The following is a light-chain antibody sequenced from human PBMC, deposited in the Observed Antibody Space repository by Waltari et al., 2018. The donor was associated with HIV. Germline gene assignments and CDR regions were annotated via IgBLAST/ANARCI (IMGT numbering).Light chain of an antibody. J-gene: IGLJ2*01. CDR1: SSNIGSFY. CDR3: AASTDSLRGVV. V-gene: IGLV1-47*01. Sequence: QSVLTQPPSASGTPGQRVTISCSGSSSNIGSFYVYWYQQLPGSAPKLLIYRNNQRPSGVPDRFSGSKSGTSASLAISGLRSEDEADYYCAASTDSLRGVVFGGGTKLSVL. CDR2: RNN.